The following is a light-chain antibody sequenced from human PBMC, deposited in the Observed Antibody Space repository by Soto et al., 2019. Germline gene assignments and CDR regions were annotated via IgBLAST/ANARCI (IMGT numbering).Light chain of an antibody. J-gene: IGKJ3*01. CDR3: QQYGSSLYT. V-gene: IGKV3-20*01. CDR2: GAS. Sequence: EIVLTQSPGTLSLSPGERATLSCRASQSVSSSYLAWYQQKPGQAPRLLIYGASSRATGIPDRFSGSGSGTDFTLTISRLEREGFAVYYCQQYGSSLYTLGPGTKVEIK. CDR1: QSVSSSY.